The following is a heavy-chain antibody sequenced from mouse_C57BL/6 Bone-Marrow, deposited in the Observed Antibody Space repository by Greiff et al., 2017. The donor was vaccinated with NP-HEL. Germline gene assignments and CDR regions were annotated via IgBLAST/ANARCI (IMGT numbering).Heavy chain of an antibody. CDR1: GISITTGNYR. Sequence: EVKLMESGPGLVKPSQTVFLTCTVTGISITTGNYRWGWIRPFPGNKLGWIGYTNYSGTNTYNPSLTNRTTITRDTPKNQFFLEMNSLTAEDTATYYCARVDDYDPYYFDYWGQGTTLTVSS. CDR3: ARVDDYDPYYFDY. D-gene: IGHD2-4*01. V-gene: IGHV3-5*01. CDR2: TNYSGTN. J-gene: IGHJ2*01.